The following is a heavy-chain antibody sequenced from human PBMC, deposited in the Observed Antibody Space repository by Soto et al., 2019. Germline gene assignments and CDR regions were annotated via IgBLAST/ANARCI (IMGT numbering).Heavy chain of an antibody. CDR2: ISSSSSTI. D-gene: IGHD3-16*01. CDR3: ARAPYDYIWGYYMDV. Sequence: GGSLRLSCAASGFTFSSYSMNWVRQAPGKGLEWVSYISSSSSTIYYADSVKGRFTISRDNAKNSLYLQMNSLRAEDTAGYYCARAPYDYIWGYYMDVWGKGTTVTVSS. V-gene: IGHV3-48*01. CDR1: GFTFSSYS. J-gene: IGHJ6*03.